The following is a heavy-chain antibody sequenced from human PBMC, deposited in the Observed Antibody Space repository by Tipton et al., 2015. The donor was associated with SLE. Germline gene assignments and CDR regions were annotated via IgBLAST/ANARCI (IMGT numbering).Heavy chain of an antibody. CDR1: GGSISSGSSY. CDR3: ARSVLGGLYGIDY. Sequence: LRLSCTVSGGSISSGSSYWSWIRQPPGKGLEWIGYIYYAGSTNYNPSLKSRVTISVDTSKNQFSLKLSSVTAADTAVYYCARSVLGGLYGIDYWGQGTLVTVPS. CDR2: IYYAGST. D-gene: IGHD3-16*01. J-gene: IGHJ4*02. V-gene: IGHV4-61*01.